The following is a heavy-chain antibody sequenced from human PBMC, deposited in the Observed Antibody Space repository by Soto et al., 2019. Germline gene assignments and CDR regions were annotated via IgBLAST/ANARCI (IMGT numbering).Heavy chain of an antibody. CDR1: GGSISSGGYS. V-gene: IGHV4-30-2*01. Sequence: QLQLQESGSGLVKPSQTLSLTCAVSGGSISSGGYSWSWIRQPPGKGLEWIGYMYHSGSTYYNPSIKSRVTISVDRSKNQFSLKLSSVTAADTAVYYCARVNYYGSGSYTPVGFDYWGQGTLVTVSS. CDR3: ARVNYYGSGSYTPVGFDY. D-gene: IGHD3-10*01. J-gene: IGHJ4*02. CDR2: MYHSGST.